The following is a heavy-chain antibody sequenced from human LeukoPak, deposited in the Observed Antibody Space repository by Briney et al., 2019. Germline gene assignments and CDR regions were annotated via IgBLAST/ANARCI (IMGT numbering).Heavy chain of an antibody. CDR3: ARVKSDTYCSGGSCYSARWWFDP. CDR1: GDSISTSSYY. J-gene: IGHJ5*02. V-gene: IGHV4-39*07. Sequence: PSETLSLTCTVSGDSISTSSYYWGWIRQPPGKGLEWIGSIYYSGSTYYNPSLKSRVTISVDTSKNQFSLKLSSVTAADTAVYYCARVKSDTYCSGGSCYSARWWFDPWGQGTLVTVSS. D-gene: IGHD2-15*01. CDR2: IYYSGST.